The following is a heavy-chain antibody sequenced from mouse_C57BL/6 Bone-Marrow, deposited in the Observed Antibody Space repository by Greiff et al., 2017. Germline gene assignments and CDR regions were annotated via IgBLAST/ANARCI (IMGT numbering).Heavy chain of an antibody. CDR2: IYPRSGNT. CDR1: GYTFTSYG. D-gene: IGHD2-5*01. CDR3: ARERYSNFDY. Sequence: QVHVKQSGAELARPGASVKLSCKASGYTFTSYGISWVKQRTGQGLEWIGEIYPRSGNTYYNEKFKGKATLTADKSSSTAYMELRSLTSEDSAVYFCARERYSNFDYWGQGTTLTVSS. J-gene: IGHJ2*01. V-gene: IGHV1-81*01.